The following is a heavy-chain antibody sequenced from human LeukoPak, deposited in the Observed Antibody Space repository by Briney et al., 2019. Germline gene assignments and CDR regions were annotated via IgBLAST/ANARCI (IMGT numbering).Heavy chain of an antibody. Sequence: PGGSLRLSCVASGFTFRNYWMSWVRLAPGKGLEWVANTIQDGSEKYYLDSVKGRFTISRDNAKNSLYLQMNSLRAEDTAVYYCARELVVGPAEYFQDWGQGTLVTVSS. D-gene: IGHD2-8*02. V-gene: IGHV3-7*01. CDR1: GFTFRNYW. J-gene: IGHJ1*01. CDR2: TIQDGSEK. CDR3: ARELVVGPAEYFQD.